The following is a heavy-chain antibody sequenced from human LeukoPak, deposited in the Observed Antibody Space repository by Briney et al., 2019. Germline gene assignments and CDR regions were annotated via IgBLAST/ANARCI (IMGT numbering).Heavy chain of an antibody. Sequence: PGGSLRLSCAASGFTFSDAWMSWVRQAPGKGLEWVGRIKSKTDGGTTDYAAPVKGRFTISRDDSKNTLYLQMNSLKTEDTAVYYCTTRSGSFSIFDYWGQGTLVTVSS. V-gene: IGHV3-15*01. D-gene: IGHD1-26*01. J-gene: IGHJ4*02. CDR3: TTRSGSFSIFDY. CDR1: GFTFSDAW. CDR2: IKSKTDGGTT.